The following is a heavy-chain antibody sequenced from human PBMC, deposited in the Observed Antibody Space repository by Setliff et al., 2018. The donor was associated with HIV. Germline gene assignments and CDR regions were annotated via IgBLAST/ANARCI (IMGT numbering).Heavy chain of an antibody. V-gene: IGHV4-38-2*02. CDR1: GFSIGNFYY. D-gene: IGHD1-1*01. CDR2: MYPNGRT. Sequence: SETLSLTCTVSGFSIGNFYYWGWVRQPPVKGLEWVGSMYPNGRTYYNPSVKSRVTISVDTSKNQFFLKLSSVTAADTAMYYCATPHREREDDAFDIWGQGTKVTVSS. CDR3: ATPHREREDDAFDI. J-gene: IGHJ3*02.